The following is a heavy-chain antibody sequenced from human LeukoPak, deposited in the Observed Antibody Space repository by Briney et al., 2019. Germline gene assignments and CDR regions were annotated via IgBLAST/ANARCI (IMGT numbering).Heavy chain of an antibody. CDR2: INPNSGGT. CDR3: ARDPRGYNWFDP. CDR1: GYTFTSYY. Sequence: ASVKASCKASGYTFTSYYMHWVRQAPGQGLEWMGWINPNSGGTNYAQKFQGRVTMTRDTSISTAYMELSRLRSDDTAVYYCARDPRGYNWFDPWGQGTLVTVSS. V-gene: IGHV1-2*02. J-gene: IGHJ5*02.